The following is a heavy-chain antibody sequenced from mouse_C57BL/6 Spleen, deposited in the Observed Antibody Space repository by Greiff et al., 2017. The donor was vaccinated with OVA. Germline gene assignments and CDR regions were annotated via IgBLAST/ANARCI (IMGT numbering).Heavy chain of an antibody. V-gene: IGHV1-64*01. CDR2: IHPNSGST. CDR3: ARGDDDYGAWFAY. Sequence: QVQLQQPGAELVKPGASVQLSCKASGYTFTSYWMHWVKQRPGQGLEWIGIIHPNSGSTHYNEKFKSKATLTVYKSSSTAFMQLSSLTSEDSAVYYYARGDDDYGAWFAYWGQGTLVTVSA. CDR1: GYTFTSYW. J-gene: IGHJ3*01. D-gene: IGHD2-4*01.